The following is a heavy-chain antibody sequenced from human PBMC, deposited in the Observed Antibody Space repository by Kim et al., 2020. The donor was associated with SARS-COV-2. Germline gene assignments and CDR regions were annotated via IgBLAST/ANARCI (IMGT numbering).Heavy chain of an antibody. J-gene: IGHJ4*02. D-gene: IGHD3-3*01. V-gene: IGHV1-3*01. Sequence: ASVKVSCKTSGYAFAFTSFPIHCVRQAPGQGLEWMGWINAGNGNTKYSQRFQGRVTIHRDTAATSSFLELHSLTSEDTAIYYCARDSQISGFDYWGQGSLVTVSS. CDR3: ARDSQISGFDY. CDR1: GYAFAFTSFP. CDR2: INAGNGNT.